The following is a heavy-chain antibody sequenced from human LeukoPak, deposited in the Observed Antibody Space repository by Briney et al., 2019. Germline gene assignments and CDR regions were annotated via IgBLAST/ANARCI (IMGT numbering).Heavy chain of an antibody. V-gene: IGHV1-18*01. Sequence: ASVKVSCKASGYTFTSYGISWVRQDPGQGLEWMGWISAYNGNTNYAQKLQGRVTMTTDTSTSTAYMELRSLRSEDTAVYYCARGLLYYDSSGPIGGYFDYWGQGTLVTVSS. J-gene: IGHJ4*02. CDR1: GYTFTSYG. CDR3: ARGLLYYDSSGPIGGYFDY. CDR2: ISAYNGNT. D-gene: IGHD3-22*01.